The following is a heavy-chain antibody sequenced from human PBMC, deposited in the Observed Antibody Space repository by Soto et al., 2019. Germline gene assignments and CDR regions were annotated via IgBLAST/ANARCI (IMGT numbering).Heavy chain of an antibody. Sequence: QVQLVQSGAEVKKPGASVKVSCKASGYTFTSYDINWVRQTTGQGLEWMGWMNPNTGNTGYAQNFQGRVTMTRNTSITTAYMELCSLRSEDTAVYYCARERAVAGFDYWGQGTLVTVSS. CDR2: MNPNTGNT. V-gene: IGHV1-8*01. J-gene: IGHJ4*02. CDR3: ARERAVAGFDY. D-gene: IGHD6-19*01. CDR1: GYTFTSYD.